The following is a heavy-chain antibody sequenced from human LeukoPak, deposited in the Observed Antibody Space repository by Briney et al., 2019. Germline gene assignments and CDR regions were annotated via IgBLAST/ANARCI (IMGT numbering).Heavy chain of an antibody. CDR2: ISSSSTIT. D-gene: IGHD3-22*01. CDR1: GFTFNYHE. Sequence: PGGSLRLSCTASGFTFNYHEMNWFRQAPGKGLECVSYISSSSTITYYTDSVRGRFSISRDNSGNTLYLQMNSLRAEDTAVYYCARNRFYYDISVHDAFDIWDQGTMVTVSS. CDR3: ARNRFYYDISVHDAFDI. V-gene: IGHV3-48*03. J-gene: IGHJ3*02.